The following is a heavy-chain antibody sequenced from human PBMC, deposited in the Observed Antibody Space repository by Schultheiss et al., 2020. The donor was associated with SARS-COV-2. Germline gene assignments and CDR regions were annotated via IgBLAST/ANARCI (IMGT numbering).Heavy chain of an antibody. V-gene: IGHV4-31*03. CDR3: ARDSGYCSGGSCYLYYYGMDV. D-gene: IGHD2-15*01. J-gene: IGHJ6*02. CDR2: IYYSGST. Sequence: SETLSLTCTVSGGSISSVGYYWNWIRQHPGTGLEWIGYIYYSGSTYYNPSLRSRVTISADTSKNQFSLKLSSVTAADTAVYYCARDSGYCSGGSCYLYYYGMDVWGQGTTVTVSS. CDR1: GGSISSVGYY.